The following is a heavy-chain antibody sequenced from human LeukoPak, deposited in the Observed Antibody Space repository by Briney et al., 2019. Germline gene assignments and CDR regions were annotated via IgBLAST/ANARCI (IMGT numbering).Heavy chain of an antibody. V-gene: IGHV4-4*07. CDR3: ASHYDFWSGQFDY. J-gene: IGHJ4*02. D-gene: IGHD3-3*01. Sequence: PSETLSLTCIISGGSIGPYYWSWIRQAAGKGPEWIGRIYTTGTADYNPSLKGRVFLSVDTSKNQFSLKVTSVTAADTAVYYCASHYDFWSGQFDYWGQGTLVTVSS. CDR1: GGSIGPYY. CDR2: IYTTGTA.